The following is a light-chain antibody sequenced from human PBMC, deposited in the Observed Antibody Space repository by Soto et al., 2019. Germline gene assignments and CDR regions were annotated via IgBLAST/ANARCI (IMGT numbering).Light chain of an antibody. V-gene: IGKV3D-15*01. J-gene: IGKJ4*01. CDR1: QNININ. CDR2: DAS. Sequence: EIVMTQSPVILSVSPGERATLSCRASQNININLACYQQRHGQAPRILIYDASTRASGIPDRFSGSGSGTDFTLTINRLEPDDFAXYYXXQYKDXPPXTFGGGTRVDIK. CDR3: XQYKDXPPXT.